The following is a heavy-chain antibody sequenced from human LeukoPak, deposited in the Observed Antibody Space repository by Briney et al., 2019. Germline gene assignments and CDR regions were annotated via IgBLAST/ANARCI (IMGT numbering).Heavy chain of an antibody. CDR3: ARDRGAAPRGWYFDL. CDR1: GGSISSGSYY. D-gene: IGHD3-10*01. J-gene: IGHJ2*01. CDR2: IYSSGST. V-gene: IGHV4-61*02. Sequence: SETLSLTCTVSGGSISSGSYYWSWVRQPVGKGLEWIGRIYSSGSTNYNPSLKSRVTISVDTSKNQFSLKLSSVTAADTAVYYCARDRGAAPRGWYFDLWGRGTLVTVSS.